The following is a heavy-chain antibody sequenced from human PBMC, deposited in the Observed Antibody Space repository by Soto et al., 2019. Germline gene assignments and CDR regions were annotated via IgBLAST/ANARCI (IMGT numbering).Heavy chain of an antibody. D-gene: IGHD4-4*01. V-gene: IGHV5-51*01. CDR3: ARQDYRYYYYYGMDV. CDR1: GYSFTSYW. CDR2: IYPVDSDT. J-gene: IGHJ6*02. Sequence: GESLKISCKGSGYSFTSYWIGWVRQMPGKGLEWMGIIYPVDSDTRYSPSFQGQVTISADKSSSTAYLQWSSLKASDTAMYYCARQDYRYYYYYGMDVWGQGTTVTVAS.